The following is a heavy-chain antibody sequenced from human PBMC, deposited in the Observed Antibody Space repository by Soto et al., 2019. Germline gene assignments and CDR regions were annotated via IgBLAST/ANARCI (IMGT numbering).Heavy chain of an antibody. J-gene: IGHJ6*02. V-gene: IGHV5-51*01. CDR2: IYPGDSDT. Sequence: GESLKISCKGSGYSFTSYWIGWVRQMPGKGLEWMGVIYPGDSDTRYSPSFQGQVTISADKSISTAYLQWSSLKASDTAMYYCARSYHYYYYGMDVWGQGTTVTVSS. CDR1: GYSFTSYW. D-gene: IGHD1-26*01. CDR3: ARSYHYYYYGMDV.